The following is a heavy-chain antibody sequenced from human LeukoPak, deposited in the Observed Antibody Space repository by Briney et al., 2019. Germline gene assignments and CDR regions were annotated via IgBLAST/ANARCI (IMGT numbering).Heavy chain of an antibody. Sequence: SETLSPTCTVSGGSISSSSYYWGWIRQPPGKGLEWIGSIYYSGSTYYNPSLKSRVTISVDTSKNQFSLKLSSVTAADTAVYYCARLSSFWGYFDYWGQGSLVTVSS. CDR1: GGSISSSSYY. D-gene: IGHD3-16*01. J-gene: IGHJ4*02. V-gene: IGHV4-39*07. CDR2: IYYSGST. CDR3: ARLSSFWGYFDY.